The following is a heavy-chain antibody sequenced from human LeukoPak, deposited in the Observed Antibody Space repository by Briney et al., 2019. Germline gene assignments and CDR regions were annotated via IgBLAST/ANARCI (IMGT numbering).Heavy chain of an antibody. CDR1: GFTFSSYA. Sequence: PGGSLRLSCAASGFTFSSYAMSWVRQAPGKGLEWVSAISGSGGSTYYADSVKGRFTISRDNPKNTLYLQMNSLRAEDTAVYYCAKDKWIQLWFEAFDIWGQGTMVTVSS. D-gene: IGHD5-18*01. V-gene: IGHV3-23*01. CDR2: ISGSGGST. J-gene: IGHJ3*02. CDR3: AKDKWIQLWFEAFDI.